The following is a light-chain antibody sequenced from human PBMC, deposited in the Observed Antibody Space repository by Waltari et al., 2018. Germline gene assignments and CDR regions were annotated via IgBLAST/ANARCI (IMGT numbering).Light chain of an antibody. CDR2: EVS. J-gene: IGLJ2*01. V-gene: IGLV2-8*01. CDR1: SRAVGGYNY. CDR3: SSYAGSNTYVL. Sequence: QSALTQPPSASGSPGQSVTISCPGTSRAVGGYNYTSWYQQHPGKVPKLVIFEVSKRPSGVPDRFSGSRSGNTASLTVSGLQAEDEADYYCSSYAGSNTYVLFGGGTKLTVL.